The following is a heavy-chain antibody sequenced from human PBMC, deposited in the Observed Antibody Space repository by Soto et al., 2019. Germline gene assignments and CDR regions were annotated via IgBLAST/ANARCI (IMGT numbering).Heavy chain of an antibody. CDR2: INPSGGST. V-gene: IGHV1-46*01. CDR1: GYTFTSYY. Sequence: ASVKVSCKASGYTFTSYYMHWVRQAPGQGLEWMGIINPSGGSTSYAQKFQGRVTMTRDTSTSTVYMELSSLRSEDTAVYYCARENIVLVPAAYLHYYYGMDVWGQGTTVTVSS. D-gene: IGHD2-2*01. CDR3: ARENIVLVPAAYLHYYYGMDV. J-gene: IGHJ6*02.